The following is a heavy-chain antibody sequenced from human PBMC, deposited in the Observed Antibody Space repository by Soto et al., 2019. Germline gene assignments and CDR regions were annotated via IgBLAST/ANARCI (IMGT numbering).Heavy chain of an antibody. CDR2: IYYSGST. Sequence: SETLSLTCTVSGGCISSGCYYWSWIRQHPGKGLEWIGYIYYSGSTNYNPSLKSRVTISVDTSKNQFSLKLSSVTAADTAVYYCARGHYYDSSGYYRILDYWGQGTLVTVSS. CDR3: ARGHYYDSSGYYRILDY. D-gene: IGHD3-22*01. CDR1: GGCISSGCYY. V-gene: IGHV4-61*01. J-gene: IGHJ4*02.